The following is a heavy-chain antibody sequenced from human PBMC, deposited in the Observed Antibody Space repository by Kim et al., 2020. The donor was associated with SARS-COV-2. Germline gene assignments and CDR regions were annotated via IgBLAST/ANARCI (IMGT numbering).Heavy chain of an antibody. D-gene: IGHD6-6*01. V-gene: IGHV5-10-1*01. CDR3: ARPVGYSSSLYYYYGMDV. J-gene: IGHJ6*02. Sequence: GESLKISCKGSGYSFTSYWISWVRQMPGKGLEWMGRIDPSDSYTNYSPSFQGHVTISADKSISTAYLQWSSLKASDTAMYYCARPVGYSSSLYYYYGMDVWGQGTTVTVSS. CDR2: IDPSDSYT. CDR1: GYSFTSYW.